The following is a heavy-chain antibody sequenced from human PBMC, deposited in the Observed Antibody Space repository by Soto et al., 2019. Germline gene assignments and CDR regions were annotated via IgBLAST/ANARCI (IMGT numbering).Heavy chain of an antibody. V-gene: IGHV4-31*03. J-gene: IGHJ5*02. CDR3: ARCSLVVVPAPGFDP. CDR2: IYHNGNT. D-gene: IGHD2-2*01. CDR1: GDSISSGGYY. Sequence: QVQLQASGPGLVKPSQTLSLNCTVSGDSISSGGYYWSWIRQNPGKALEWIGSIYHNGNTYYNPALESRVTISVDTSKNQFFLKMNSVTAADTAVYYCARCSLVVVPAPGFDPWGRGTLVTVSS.